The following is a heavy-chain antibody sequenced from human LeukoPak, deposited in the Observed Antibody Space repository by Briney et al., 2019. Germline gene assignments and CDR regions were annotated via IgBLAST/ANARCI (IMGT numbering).Heavy chain of an antibody. D-gene: IGHD4-17*01. CDR3: ARDLAYGDYAFDI. V-gene: IGHV4-59*12. CDR1: GGSISSYY. J-gene: IGHJ3*02. CDR2: IYYSGST. Sequence: SETLSLTCTVSGGSISSYYWSWIRQPPGKGLEWIGYIYYSGSTNYNPSLKSRVTISVDTSKNQFSLKLSSVTAADTAVYYCARDLAYGDYAFDIWGQGTMVTVSS.